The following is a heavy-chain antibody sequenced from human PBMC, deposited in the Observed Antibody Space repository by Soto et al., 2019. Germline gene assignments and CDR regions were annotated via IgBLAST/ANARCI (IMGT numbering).Heavy chain of an antibody. J-gene: IGHJ4*02. Sequence: SETLSLTCTVSGGSISSGNHYWNWIRQPPGKGLEWIGYIYYSGSTYYNPSLKSRVTMSVGTTENQFSLKLSSVTAADTAVYYCARDTGDYYDSSGSLHYWGQGILVTVSS. CDR3: ARDTGDYYDSSGSLHY. CDR2: IYYSGST. V-gene: IGHV4-30-4*01. D-gene: IGHD3-22*01. CDR1: GGSISSGNHY.